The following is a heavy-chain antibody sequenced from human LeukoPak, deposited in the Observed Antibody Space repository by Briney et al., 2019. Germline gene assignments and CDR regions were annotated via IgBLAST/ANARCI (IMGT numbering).Heavy chain of an antibody. CDR2: IYYSGST. Sequence: SETLSLTCTVSGGSISSSSYYWGWIRQPPGKGLEWIGSIYYSGSTYYNPSLKSRVTISVDTSKNQFSLKLSSVTAADTAVYYCARVEGGLWFGELLFSSNWFDPWGQGTLVTVSS. D-gene: IGHD3-10*01. V-gene: IGHV4-39*07. CDR3: ARVEGGLWFGELLFSSNWFDP. J-gene: IGHJ5*02. CDR1: GGSISSSSYY.